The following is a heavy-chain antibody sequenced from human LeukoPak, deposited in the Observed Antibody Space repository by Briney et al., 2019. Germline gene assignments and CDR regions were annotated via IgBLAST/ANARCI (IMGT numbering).Heavy chain of an antibody. J-gene: IGHJ4*02. Sequence: ASVKVSCKASGYTFNSYGINWVRQAPGQGLEWMGWISVYNGQTNYAHKFQGRVTMTTDTSTRTVYMELRSLRSDGTAVYYCARDSGWELQHFYFDHWGQGTLVTVSA. CDR3: ARDSGWELQHFYFDH. CDR1: GYTFNSYG. V-gene: IGHV1-18*01. CDR2: ISVYNGQT. D-gene: IGHD1-26*01.